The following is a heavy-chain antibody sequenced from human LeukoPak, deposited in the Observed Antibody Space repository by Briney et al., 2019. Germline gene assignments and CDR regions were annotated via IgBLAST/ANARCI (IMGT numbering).Heavy chain of an antibody. V-gene: IGHV3-73*01. CDR2: IRSKANSYAT. D-gene: IGHD6-13*01. CDR1: GFTFSGSA. Sequence: GGSLRLSCAASGFTFSGSAMHWVRQASGKGLEWVGRIRSKANSYATAYAASVKGRFTISRDNSKNTLYLQMNSLRAEDTAVYYCAKLFSKQQLVGVFDYWGQGTLVTVSS. J-gene: IGHJ4*02. CDR3: AKLFSKQQLVGVFDY.